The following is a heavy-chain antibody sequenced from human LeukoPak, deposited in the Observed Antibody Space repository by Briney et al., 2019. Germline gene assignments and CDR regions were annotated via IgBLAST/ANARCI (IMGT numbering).Heavy chain of an antibody. CDR3: ARGLNVVVVAATQARGWFDP. CDR1: GYTFTSYY. Sequence: ASVKVSCKASGYTFTSYYMHWVRQAPGQGLEWMRIINPSGGSTSYAQKFQGRVTMTRDTSTSTVYMELSSLRSEDTAVYYCARGLNVVVVAATQARGWFDPWGQGTLVTVSS. V-gene: IGHV1-46*01. CDR2: INPSGGST. D-gene: IGHD2-15*01. J-gene: IGHJ5*02.